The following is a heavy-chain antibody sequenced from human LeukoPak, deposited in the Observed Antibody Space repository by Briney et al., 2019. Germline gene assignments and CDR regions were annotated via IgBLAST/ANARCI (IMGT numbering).Heavy chain of an antibody. CDR3: ARRNYSGSYYWFEP. CDR2: IYYSGST. J-gene: IGHJ5*02. CDR1: GGSISSYY. V-gene: IGHV4-59*08. D-gene: IGHD1-26*01. Sequence: PSETLSLTCTVSGGSISSYYWSWIRQPPGKGLEWIGYIYYSGSTNYNPSLQSRVTISVDTSKNQFSLKLSSVTAADTAVYYCARRNYSGSYYWFEPWGQGTLVTVSS.